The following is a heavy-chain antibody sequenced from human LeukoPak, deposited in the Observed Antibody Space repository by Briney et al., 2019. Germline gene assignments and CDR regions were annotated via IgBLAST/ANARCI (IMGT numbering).Heavy chain of an antibody. J-gene: IGHJ4*02. CDR3: ARVRGLYSSSSELCY. CDR1: GYTFTSYA. V-gene: IGHV1-3*01. CDR2: INAGNGNT. Sequence: GASVKVSCKASGYTFTSYAMHWVRQAPGQRLEWMGWINAGNGNTKYSQKSQGRVTITRDTSASTAYMELSSLRSEDTAVYYCARVRGLYSSSSELCYWGQGTLVTVSS. D-gene: IGHD6-6*01.